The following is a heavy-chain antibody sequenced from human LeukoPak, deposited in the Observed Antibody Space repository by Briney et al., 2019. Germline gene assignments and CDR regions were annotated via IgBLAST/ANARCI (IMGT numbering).Heavy chain of an antibody. D-gene: IGHD2-2*01. V-gene: IGHV4-39*07. CDR2: IYYSGTT. Sequence: PSETLSLTCTVSGGSISSSPYYWGWIRQPPGKGLEWIGSIYYSGTTHYNPSLESRVTISVDTSNNQLSLKVNSVTAADTAMYYCVKSNSRYQPWTLDIWGRGTMVTVSS. CDR3: VKSNSRYQPWTLDI. CDR1: GGSISSSPYY. J-gene: IGHJ3*02.